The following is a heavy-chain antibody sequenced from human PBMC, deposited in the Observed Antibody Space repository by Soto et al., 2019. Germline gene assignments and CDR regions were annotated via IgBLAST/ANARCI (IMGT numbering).Heavy chain of an antibody. J-gene: IGHJ6*02. V-gene: IGHV2-70*01. Sequence: SGPTLVNPTQTLTLAGTFSGFSLRTSLMCVSWILQPPGKAMEWLALIDCDDDKYYSTSLKTRLTIPKDTSKNQVVLTMTNMDPVDTATYYCARLVRGVTDYYCYCMDVWGQGTTVTVSS. CDR2: IDCDDDK. CDR3: ARLVRGVTDYYCYCMDV. CDR1: GFSLRTSLMC. D-gene: IGHD3-10*01.